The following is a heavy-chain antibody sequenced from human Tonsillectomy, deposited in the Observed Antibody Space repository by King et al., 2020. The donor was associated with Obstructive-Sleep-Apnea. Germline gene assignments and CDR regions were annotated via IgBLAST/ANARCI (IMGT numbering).Heavy chain of an antibody. CDR2: INPSDSYT. V-gene: IGHV5-10-1*03. Sequence: VQLVESGAEVKKPGESLRISCQGSGYSFSTFWISWVRQIPGKGLEWMGMINPSDSYTHYSPSFQGHVTTSSDNPIPAAYLQWSSLKASDTAIYYCARHLTGGSSGWYSVPFDCWGQGTLVTVSS. CDR3: ARHLTGGSSGWYSVPFDC. J-gene: IGHJ4*02. D-gene: IGHD6-19*01. CDR1: GYSFSTFW.